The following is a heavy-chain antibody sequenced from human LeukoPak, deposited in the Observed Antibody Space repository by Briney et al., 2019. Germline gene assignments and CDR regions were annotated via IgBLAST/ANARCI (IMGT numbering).Heavy chain of an antibody. CDR2: INHSGTT. CDR3: ARHLLTLVMP. J-gene: IGHJ4*02. D-gene: IGHD1-14*01. Sequence: PSETLSLTCAVYGGSFSGYYWSWIRQPPGKGLEWIGEINHSGTTNYNPSLKSRVTISVDTSKNQFSLKLSSVTAADTAVYYCARHLLTLVMPWGQGTLVTVSS. V-gene: IGHV4-34*01. CDR1: GGSFSGYY.